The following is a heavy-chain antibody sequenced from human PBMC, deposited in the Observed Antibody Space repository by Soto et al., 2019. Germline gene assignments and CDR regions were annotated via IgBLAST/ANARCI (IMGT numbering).Heavy chain of an antibody. CDR1: GFTFSSYG. J-gene: IGHJ6*03. V-gene: IGHV3-30*18. Sequence: PGGSLRLSCAASGFTFSSYGMHWVRQAPGKGLEWVAVISYDGSNKYYADSVKGRFTISRDNSKNTLYLQMNSLRAEDTAVYYCAKDLQGYCSSTSCYGYMDVWGKGTTVTVSS. CDR2: ISYDGSNK. D-gene: IGHD2-2*01. CDR3: AKDLQGYCSSTSCYGYMDV.